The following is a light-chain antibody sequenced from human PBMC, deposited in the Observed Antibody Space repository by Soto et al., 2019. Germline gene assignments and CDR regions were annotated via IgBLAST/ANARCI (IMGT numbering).Light chain of an antibody. CDR2: GAS. V-gene: IGKV3-15*01. CDR1: QSVSSN. Sequence: EIVMTQSPATLSVSPGERATLSCRASQSVSSNLAWYQHKPGQAPRLLIYGASTRATGIPDRFSAGGSGTDSTLTISRLEPEDFAVYSCQQFSSYPLTFGGGTKVDIK. CDR3: QQFSSYPLT. J-gene: IGKJ4*01.